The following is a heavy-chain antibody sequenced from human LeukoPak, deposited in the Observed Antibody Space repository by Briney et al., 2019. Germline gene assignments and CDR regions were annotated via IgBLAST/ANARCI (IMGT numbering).Heavy chain of an antibody. CDR1: GFTFSSYG. CDR2: ISYDGSNK. D-gene: IGHD3-10*01. J-gene: IGHJ4*02. Sequence: GGSLRLSCAAAGFTFSSYGMHWVRQAPGKGLEWVAVISYDGSNKYHADSVKGRFTISRDNSKNTLYLQMNSLRAGDTAVYYCVREWYGELVWGQGTLVTVSS. CDR3: VREWYGELV. V-gene: IGHV3-30*03.